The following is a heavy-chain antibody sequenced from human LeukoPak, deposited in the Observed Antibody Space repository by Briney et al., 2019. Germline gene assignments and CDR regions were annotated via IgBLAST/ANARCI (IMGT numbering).Heavy chain of an antibody. J-gene: IGHJ4*02. CDR1: GFTFSDYY. V-gene: IGHV3-11*01. CDR3: ARYGDSSNKIDF. Sequence: GGSLRLSCAVSGFTFSDYYMSWVRQAPGKGLEWLSHISPTYDTAYNSDSVKGRFTISRDNAKSTAYLQMNSLRVDDTAVYFCARYGDSSNKIDFWGQGTLVTVSS. CDR2: ISPTYDTA. D-gene: IGHD7-27*01.